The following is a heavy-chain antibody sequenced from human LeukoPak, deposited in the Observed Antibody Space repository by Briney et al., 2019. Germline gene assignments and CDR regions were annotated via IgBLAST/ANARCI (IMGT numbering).Heavy chain of an antibody. CDR2: VVGSGDGT. V-gene: IGHV3-23*01. J-gene: IGHJ5*02. CDR3: ARGKAAGQVDLFDP. CDR1: GFTFSNYA. Sequence: GGSLRLSCAASGFTFSNYAMTWVRQGPGKGLEWVSTVVGSGDGTFYAASVKGRFTMSRDNSKNTLYLQMSSLRAEDTAVYYCARGKAAGQVDLFDPWGQGTLVTVSS. D-gene: IGHD6-13*01.